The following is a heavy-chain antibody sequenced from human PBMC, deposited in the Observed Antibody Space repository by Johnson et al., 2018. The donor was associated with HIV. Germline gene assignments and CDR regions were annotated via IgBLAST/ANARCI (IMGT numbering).Heavy chain of an antibody. J-gene: IGHJ3*02. CDR3: AKIRRAYYEDAFDM. D-gene: IGHD3-22*01. CDR1: GFTFSDYG. CDR2: IHYDGPNK. V-gene: IGHV3-30*02. Sequence: QVQLVESGGGVVQPGGSLRLSCAASGFTFSDYGMPWVRQAPGKGLEWVSFIHYDGPNKYSPDSVKGRFTISRDNSKNPVYLQMNRLRPEDTAVYYCAKIRRAYYEDAFDMWGQGTMVTVSS.